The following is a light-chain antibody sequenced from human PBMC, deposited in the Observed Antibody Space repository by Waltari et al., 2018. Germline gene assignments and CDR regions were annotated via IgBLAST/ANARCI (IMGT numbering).Light chain of an antibody. CDR1: SNDVGGYNS. J-gene: IGLJ2*01. CDR2: DVS. CDR3: SSQSSNNVVL. V-gene: IGLV2-14*01. Sequence: QSALTQPASVSGSPGQSVTIFCTGTSNDVGGYNSVSWYQEHPGQAPRGILYDVSDRPPGVSDRLAGSKSGNTASLTISELQAEDEADYYCSSQSSNNVVLFGGGTKLTVL.